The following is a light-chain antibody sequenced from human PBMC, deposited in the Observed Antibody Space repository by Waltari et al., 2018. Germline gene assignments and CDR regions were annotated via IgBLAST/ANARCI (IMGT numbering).Light chain of an antibody. CDR3: QHYSSYPYT. CDR2: KAS. J-gene: IGKJ2*01. CDR1: QSVSHW. V-gene: IGKV1-5*03. Sequence: EIQLTQSPSTLSASEGDRVTITCRASQSVSHWLSWYQEQPGKAPKLLIYKASGLENGVPSRFSGSGSETEFSLTISGLQPDDFATYYCQHYSSYPYTFGQGTRLEIK.